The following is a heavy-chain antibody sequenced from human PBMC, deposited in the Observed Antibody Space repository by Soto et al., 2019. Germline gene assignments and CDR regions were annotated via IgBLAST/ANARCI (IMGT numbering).Heavy chain of an antibody. Sequence: QVQLVQSGADVKKPGSSVKVSCKASGGTFSSYTISWVRQAPGQGLEWMGRIIPILGIANYAQKFQGRVTITADKSTSTAYMELRSLRSEDTAVYYCARGYYYGSGTPLGYWGQGTLVTVSS. CDR2: IIPILGIA. CDR1: GGTFSSYT. J-gene: IGHJ4*02. V-gene: IGHV1-69*02. D-gene: IGHD3-10*01. CDR3: ARGYYYGSGTPLGY.